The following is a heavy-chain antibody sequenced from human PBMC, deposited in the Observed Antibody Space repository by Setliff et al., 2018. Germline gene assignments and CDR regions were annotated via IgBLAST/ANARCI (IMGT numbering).Heavy chain of an antibody. V-gene: IGHV3-21*01. CDR2: IDSSSTWI. J-gene: IGHJ4*02. CDR1: GFTFSSYT. CDR3: VNSYRGYDDYPDY. Sequence: PGGSLRLSCAASGFTFSSYTMNWVRQAPGQGLEWVSSIDSSSTWIYYADSVKGRFTISRDNAKNSLYLQMNSLRAEDTATYYCVNSYRGYDDYPDYWGQGTLVTVSS. D-gene: IGHD3-16*02.